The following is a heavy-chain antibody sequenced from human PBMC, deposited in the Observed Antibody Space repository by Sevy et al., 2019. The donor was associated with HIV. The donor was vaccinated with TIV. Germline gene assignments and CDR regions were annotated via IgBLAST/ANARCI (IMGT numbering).Heavy chain of an antibody. D-gene: IGHD3-16*01. CDR2: IKSNADVDGGTT. J-gene: IGHJ4*02. CDR3: TTEDYVYVWGTYVRYYFDY. Sequence: GGSLRLSCGVSGLSFSDARMSWVRQAPGKGLEWVGHIKSNADVDGGTTKYAAPVKGRFTISRDDSQNTLYLQMNSLKIEDTAVYYCTTEDYVYVWGTYVRYYFDYWGQGSLVTVSS. CDR1: GLSFSDAR. V-gene: IGHV3-15*01.